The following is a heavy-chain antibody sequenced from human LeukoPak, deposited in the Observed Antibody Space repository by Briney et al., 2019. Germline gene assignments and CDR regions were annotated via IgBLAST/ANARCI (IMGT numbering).Heavy chain of an antibody. CDR1: GGSFSGYY. D-gene: IGHD3-10*01. V-gene: IGHV4-34*01. Sequence: PSETMSLTCAVYGGSFSGYYWSWIRQPPGKGLEWIGAINHSGSNNYNPSLKSRVTISVDTSKNQFSLKLSSVTAADTAVYYCARHVLLWFGELFPLYRDVWGKGTTVTVSS. CDR3: ARHVLLWFGELFPLYRDV. J-gene: IGHJ6*03. CDR2: INHSGSN.